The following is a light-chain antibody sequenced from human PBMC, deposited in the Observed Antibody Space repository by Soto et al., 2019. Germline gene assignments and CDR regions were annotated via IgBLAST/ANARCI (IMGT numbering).Light chain of an antibody. CDR2: DIS. J-gene: IGKJ2*01. CDR3: QQYEELPYT. Sequence: DIKMTQSASSLSASVGDRVTITCQASQVIRNYLNWYRQKPGKAPELLIYDISTLEIGVPSRFGGSGSWTDFTFTITGLQPEDIGTYFCQQYEELPYTFGQGTKLEI. CDR1: QVIRNY. V-gene: IGKV1-33*01.